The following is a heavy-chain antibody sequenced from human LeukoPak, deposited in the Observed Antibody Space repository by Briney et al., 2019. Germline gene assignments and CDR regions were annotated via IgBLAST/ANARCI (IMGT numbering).Heavy chain of an antibody. CDR1: GYTLTELS. CDR3: ATETFPGYSGYGGFDP. J-gene: IGHJ5*02. D-gene: IGHD5-12*01. V-gene: IGHV1-24*01. CDR2: FDPEDGDT. Sequence: ASVKVSCKVSGYTLTELSMRWVRQAPGKGLEWMGGFDPEDGDTIYAQKFQGRVTMTEDTSTDTAYMELSSLRSEDTAVYYCATETFPGYSGYGGFDPWGQGTLVTVSS.